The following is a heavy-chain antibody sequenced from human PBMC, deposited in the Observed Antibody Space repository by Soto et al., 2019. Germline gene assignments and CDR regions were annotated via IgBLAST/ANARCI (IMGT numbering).Heavy chain of an antibody. V-gene: IGHV1-69*13. Sequence: SVKVSCKASGGTFSSYAISWVRQAPGQGLEWMGGIIPIFGTANYAQKFQGRVTITADESTSTAYMELSSLRSEDTAVYYCARGVTVTTPFEFDYWGQGTLVTVSS. CDR1: GGTFSSYA. CDR2: IIPIFGTA. CDR3: ARGVTVTTPFEFDY. D-gene: IGHD4-17*01. J-gene: IGHJ4*02.